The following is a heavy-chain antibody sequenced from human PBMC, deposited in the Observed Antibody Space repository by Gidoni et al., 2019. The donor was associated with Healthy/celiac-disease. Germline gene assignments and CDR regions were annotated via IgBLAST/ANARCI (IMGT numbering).Heavy chain of an antibody. J-gene: IGHJ6*02. Sequence: EVQLVESGGGLVKPGGSLRLSCAASGFTFSSYSMNWVRQAPGKGLEWVSSISSSSSYIYYADSVKGRFTISRDNAKNSLYLQMNSLRAEDTAVYYCARDNSGYSSSLGMDVWGQGTTVTVSS. CDR1: GFTFSSYS. D-gene: IGHD6-19*01. CDR2: ISSSSSYI. V-gene: IGHV3-21*01. CDR3: ARDNSGYSSSLGMDV.